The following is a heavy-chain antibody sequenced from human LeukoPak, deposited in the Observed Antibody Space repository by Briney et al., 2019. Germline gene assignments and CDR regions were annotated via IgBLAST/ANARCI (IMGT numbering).Heavy chain of an antibody. CDR1: GFTFSSFA. J-gene: IGHJ4*02. D-gene: IGHD3-9*01. Sequence: GASVSLFCAASGFTFSSFALHWVRHPPGRGLEYVSAISSDGGSTYYAISVKGRFTISRDNSKNTLYLQMGSLRAEDMAVYYCARKGVGTSLTSIYDKTPFDYWGQGTLVTVSS. CDR3: ARKGVGTSLTSIYDKTPFDY. V-gene: IGHV3-64*01. CDR2: ISSDGGST.